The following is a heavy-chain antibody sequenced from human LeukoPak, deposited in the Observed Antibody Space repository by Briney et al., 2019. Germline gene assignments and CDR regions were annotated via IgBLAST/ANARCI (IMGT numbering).Heavy chain of an antibody. CDR3: VTGRGDL. CDR1: GFTFDDYW. Sequence: GGSPRLSCAASGFTFDDYWMNWVRQTPGKGLEWVAIIKQDGSEKFYVDSVKGRFIISRDNAKNSLTLQMNSVRDEDTGVYYCVTGRGDLWGQGTLVTVSS. J-gene: IGHJ5*02. CDR2: IKQDGSEK. V-gene: IGHV3-7*01.